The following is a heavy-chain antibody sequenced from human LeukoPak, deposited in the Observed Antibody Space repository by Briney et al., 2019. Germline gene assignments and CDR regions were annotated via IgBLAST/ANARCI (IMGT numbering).Heavy chain of an antibody. CDR2: IYPGDSDT. CDR1: GYSFTSYW. CDR3: ARKGGTMIVAGHLRGQNAFDI. J-gene: IGHJ3*02. Sequence: GESLKISCKGSGYSFTSYWIGWLRQMPGKGREWMAVIYPGDSDTGYSPSVQGQVTISADTSISSSYLPWSSLKRWGTSEYYCARKGGTMIVAGHLRGQNAFDIWGQGTMVTVSS. V-gene: IGHV5-51*01. D-gene: IGHD3-22*01.